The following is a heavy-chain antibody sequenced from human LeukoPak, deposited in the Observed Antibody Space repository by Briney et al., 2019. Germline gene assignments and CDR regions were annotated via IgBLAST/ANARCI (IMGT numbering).Heavy chain of an antibody. J-gene: IGHJ4*02. CDR2: IKQDGSEK. V-gene: IGHV3-7*03. CDR3: AKDKGYYYGSGSHFDY. Sequence: GGSLRLSCAASGFTFSNYWMSWVRQAPGKGLEWVANIKQDGSEKYYVDSVKGRFTISRDNAKNSLYLQMNSLRAEDTALYYCAKDKGYYYGSGSHFDYWGQGTLVTVSS. CDR1: GFTFSNYW. D-gene: IGHD3-10*01.